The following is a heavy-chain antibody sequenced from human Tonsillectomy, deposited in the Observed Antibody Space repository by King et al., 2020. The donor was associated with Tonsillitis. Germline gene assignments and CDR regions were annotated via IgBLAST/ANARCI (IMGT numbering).Heavy chain of an antibody. Sequence: VQLVESGGGLVKPGGSLRLSCAASGFTFSSYSMNWVRQSPGKGLEWVSSISSSSNYFYADAVKGRFAISRDNAKHSLYLQMNSLRAEDTAVYYCARDCSGGSCYPYYYGMDVWGQGTTVTVSS. V-gene: IGHV3-21*01. D-gene: IGHD2-15*01. CDR1: GFTFSSYS. CDR2: ISSSSNY. J-gene: IGHJ6*02. CDR3: ARDCSGGSCYPYYYGMDV.